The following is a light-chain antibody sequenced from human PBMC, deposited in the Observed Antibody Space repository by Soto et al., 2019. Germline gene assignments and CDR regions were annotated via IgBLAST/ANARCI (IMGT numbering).Light chain of an antibody. V-gene: IGKV3-15*01. Sequence: EIVMTQSPATLSVSTGERATLSCRASQSVNSKLAWYQQKPGRAPRLLIYGASTRATGIPARFSGSVSGTEFTLTISSLQSEDFALYYCQQYGGSPITFGQGTRLEI. CDR3: QQYGGSPIT. CDR1: QSVNSK. CDR2: GAS. J-gene: IGKJ5*01.